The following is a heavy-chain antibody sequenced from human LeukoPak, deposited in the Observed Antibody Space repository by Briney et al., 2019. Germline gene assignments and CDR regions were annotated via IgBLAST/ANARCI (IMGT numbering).Heavy chain of an antibody. CDR2: IYSSGTT. CDR1: GGSISGYY. D-gene: IGHD2-15*01. V-gene: IGHV4-4*07. CDR3: ARGGGRQLATNHSYFDY. J-gene: IGHJ4*02. Sequence: SETLSLTCNVSGGSISGYYWSWIRQPAGKGLEWIGRIYSSGTTNYNPSLKSRLTMSVDTSKNQFSLELSSVTAADTAVYFCARGGGRQLATNHSYFDYWGQGILVPVSS.